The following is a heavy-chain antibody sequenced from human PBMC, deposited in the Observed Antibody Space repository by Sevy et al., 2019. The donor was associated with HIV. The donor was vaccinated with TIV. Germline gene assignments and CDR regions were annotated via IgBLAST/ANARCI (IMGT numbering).Heavy chain of an antibody. CDR2: MSYYCSDK. Sequence: GGSLRLSCAGSGFSFSTYAWHWVRQAPGKGLEWVAIMSYYCSDKYYTDSLKGRFTISRDNSKNTLSLQMTSLRAEDTAVYYCARDSGCDPSGYLPGLWGQGTLVTVSS. J-gene: IGHJ4*02. D-gene: IGHD3-22*01. V-gene: IGHV3-30-3*01. CDR1: GFSFSTYA. CDR3: ARDSGCDPSGYLPGL.